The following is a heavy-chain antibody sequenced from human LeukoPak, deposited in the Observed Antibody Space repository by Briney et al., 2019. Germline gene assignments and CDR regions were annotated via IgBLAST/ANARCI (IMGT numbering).Heavy chain of an antibody. D-gene: IGHD6-6*01. Sequence: GGSLRLSCAASGFTFSDYYTSWIRQAPGKGLEWVSYISSSGSTIYYADSMEGRFTLYRDNAKNSLYLQMSSLSAEDSAVYYCARDADPYSSSYVDDWGQGTLVTVSS. J-gene: IGHJ4*02. CDR1: GFTFSDYY. CDR2: ISSSGSTI. CDR3: ARDADPYSSSYVDD. V-gene: IGHV3-11*01.